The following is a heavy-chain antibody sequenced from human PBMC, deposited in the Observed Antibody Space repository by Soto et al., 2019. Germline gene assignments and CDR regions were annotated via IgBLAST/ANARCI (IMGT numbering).Heavy chain of an antibody. CDR1: GGTFSSYA. CDR2: IIPIFGTA. Sequence: SVKVSCKASGGTFSSYAISWVRQAPGQGLEWMGGIIPIFGTANYAQKFQGRVTITADESTSTAYMELSSLRSEDTAVYYCASNTTSITMIVAIDYWGQGTLVTVSS. CDR3: ASNTTSITMIVAIDY. J-gene: IGHJ4*02. D-gene: IGHD3-22*01. V-gene: IGHV1-69*13.